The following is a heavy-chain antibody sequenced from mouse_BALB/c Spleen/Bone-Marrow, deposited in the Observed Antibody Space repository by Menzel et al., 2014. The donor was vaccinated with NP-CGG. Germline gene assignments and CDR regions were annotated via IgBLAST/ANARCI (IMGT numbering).Heavy chain of an antibody. CDR2: ISNGGGCT. V-gene: IGHV5-12-2*01. CDR1: GFTFSSYT. CDR3: ARGNGFAY. Sequence: EVQVVESGGGLVQPGGSLKLSCAATGFTFSSYTMSWVRQTPEKRLDWVAYISNGGGCTYYPDTVKGRFTISRDNAKNTLYLQMSSLKSEDTAMYYCARGNGFAYWGQGTLVTVSA. J-gene: IGHJ3*01.